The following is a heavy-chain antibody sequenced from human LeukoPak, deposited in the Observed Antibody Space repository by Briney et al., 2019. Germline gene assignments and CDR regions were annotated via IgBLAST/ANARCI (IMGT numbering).Heavy chain of an antibody. D-gene: IGHD3-10*01. J-gene: IGHJ4*02. V-gene: IGHV3-23*01. CDR1: GFAFSGFA. CDR2: ISGSGGNT. Sequence: GGSLRLSCSASGFAFSGFAMGWVRQAPGKGLEWVSSISGSGGNTYYADSVEGRFTVSRDNSKNTLYLQMNSLRAEDTAVYYCAKSHYYGSGSCSHWGQGTLVTVSS. CDR3: AKSHYYGSGSCSH.